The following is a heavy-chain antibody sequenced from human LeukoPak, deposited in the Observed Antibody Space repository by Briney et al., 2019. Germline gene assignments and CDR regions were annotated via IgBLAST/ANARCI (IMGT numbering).Heavy chain of an antibody. CDR3: ARRYYYGSGGSHYYFDY. CDR1: GYGFTSYW. CDR2: IYPGDSDT. Sequence: GESLKISCKGSGYGFTSYWIGWVRQMPGKGLEWMGIIYPGDSDTRYSPSFQGQVTISADKSISTAYLQWSSLKASDTAMYYCARRYYYGSGGSHYYFDYWGQGTLVTVSS. D-gene: IGHD3-10*01. V-gene: IGHV5-51*01. J-gene: IGHJ4*02.